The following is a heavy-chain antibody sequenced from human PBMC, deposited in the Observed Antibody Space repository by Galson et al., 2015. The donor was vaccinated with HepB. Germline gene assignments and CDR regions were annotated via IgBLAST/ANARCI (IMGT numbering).Heavy chain of an antibody. CDR3: AREEGDGSGSYSAFDT. CDR1: GFTFSSYA. Sequence: SLRLSCAASGFTFSSYAMHWVRQAPGKGLEWVAFISYDGNHKRYADSAKGRFTISRDSSNNTVFLQMDSLRAEDTAVYYCAREEGDGSGSYSAFDTWGQGTMVTVSS. V-gene: IGHV3-30*04. D-gene: IGHD3-10*01. J-gene: IGHJ3*02. CDR2: ISYDGNHK.